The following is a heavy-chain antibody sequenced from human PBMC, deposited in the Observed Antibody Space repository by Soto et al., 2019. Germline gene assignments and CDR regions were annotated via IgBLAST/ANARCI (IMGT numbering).Heavy chain of an antibody. CDR2: ISGSGGST. CDR3: AKPRGILRFLERGYFDY. D-gene: IGHD3-3*01. Sequence: HPGGSLRLSCAASGFTFSGYAMSWVRQAPGKGLEWVSAISGSGGSTYYADSVKGRFTISRDNSKDTLYLQMNSLRAEDTAVYYCAKPRGILRFLERGYFDYWGQGTLVTVSS. J-gene: IGHJ4*02. V-gene: IGHV3-23*01. CDR1: GFTFSGYA.